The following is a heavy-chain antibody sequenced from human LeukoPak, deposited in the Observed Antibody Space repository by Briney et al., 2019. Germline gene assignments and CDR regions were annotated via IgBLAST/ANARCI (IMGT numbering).Heavy chain of an antibody. V-gene: IGHV3-23*01. CDR1: GFIFSNYA. D-gene: IGHD3-9*01. CDR2: ISGRSDNT. Sequence: QHGGSLRLSCAASGFIFSNYAMYWVRQAPGKGLEWVSAISGRSDNTYYADSVKGRFTLSRDSSKNTLYLQMNSLRADDTAVYYCAKWGDYGVLTGYYVSDFWGQGTLVTVSS. CDR3: AKWGDYGVLTGYYVSDF. J-gene: IGHJ4*02.